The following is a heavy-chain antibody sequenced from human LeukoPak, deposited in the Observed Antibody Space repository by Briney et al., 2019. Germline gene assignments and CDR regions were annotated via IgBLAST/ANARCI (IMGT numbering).Heavy chain of an antibody. CDR2: IRYDGSNK. D-gene: IGHD3-3*01. J-gene: IGHJ4*02. CDR1: GFTFSSYG. V-gene: IGHV3-30*02. CDR3: AKGADDFWSGYCDY. Sequence: GGCLRLSCAVYGFTFSSYGMHWVRHAPGKGLEWGAFIRYDGSNKYYTDSVKGRFTISRDNAKNTLYLQMNSLRAEDTAVYYCAKGADDFWSGYCDYWGQGTLVTLSS.